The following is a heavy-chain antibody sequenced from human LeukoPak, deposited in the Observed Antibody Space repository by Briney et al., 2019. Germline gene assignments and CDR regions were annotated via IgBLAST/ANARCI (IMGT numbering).Heavy chain of an antibody. V-gene: IGHV3-21*05. CDR1: GFTFSSYS. CDR2: ISSSSSYI. J-gene: IGHJ1*01. CDR3: AREGQLEVEH. Sequence: GGSLRLSCAASGFTFSSYSMNWVRQAPGKGLEWVSYISSSSSYIYYADSVKGRFTISRDNAKNSLYLQMNSLRAEDTAVYYCAREGQLEVEHWGQGTLVTVSS. D-gene: IGHD6-6*01.